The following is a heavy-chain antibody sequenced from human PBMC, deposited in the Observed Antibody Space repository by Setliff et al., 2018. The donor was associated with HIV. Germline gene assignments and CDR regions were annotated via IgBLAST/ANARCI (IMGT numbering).Heavy chain of an antibody. Sequence: GESLKISCRGSRYTFTNYWIGWVRQMPGKGLEWMGIVSPGDSGTSYSPSFQGQVTMSADKSISTAYLQWSSLKASDTAMYYCARLKDVVLMVNDFWGQGTLVTVSS. CDR2: VSPGDSGT. J-gene: IGHJ4*02. CDR3: ARLKDVVLMVNDF. D-gene: IGHD2-8*01. V-gene: IGHV5-51*01. CDR1: RYTFTNYW.